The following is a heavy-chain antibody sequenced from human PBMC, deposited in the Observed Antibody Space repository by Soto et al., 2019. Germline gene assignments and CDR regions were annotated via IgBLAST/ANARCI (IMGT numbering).Heavy chain of an antibody. CDR1: GFTFRSYA. D-gene: IGHD2-15*01. V-gene: IGHV3-23*01. J-gene: IGHJ4*02. CDR3: ARRYCSGGICYEDY. Sequence: GGSLRLSCAASGFTFRSYAMSWVRQAPGKGLEWVSSISGGGGTIYYADSVKGRITISRDNSKDTLYLQMSSLRAEDTAVYYCARRYCSGGICYEDYWGRGTLVTVSS. CDR2: ISGGGGTI.